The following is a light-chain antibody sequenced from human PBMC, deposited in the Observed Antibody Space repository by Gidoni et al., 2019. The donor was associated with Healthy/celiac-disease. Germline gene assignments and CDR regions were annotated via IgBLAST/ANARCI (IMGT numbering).Light chain of an antibody. CDR2: DAS. Sequence: EIVMTQSPATLSVSPGERATLSCRASQSVSSNLAWYQQKPGQAPRLLIYDASTRATSIPPRFSGSGSGTEFTLTISSLQSEDFAVYYCQQYNNWPPLTFGGGTKVEIK. J-gene: IGKJ4*01. CDR1: QSVSSN. V-gene: IGKV3-15*01. CDR3: QQYNNWPPLT.